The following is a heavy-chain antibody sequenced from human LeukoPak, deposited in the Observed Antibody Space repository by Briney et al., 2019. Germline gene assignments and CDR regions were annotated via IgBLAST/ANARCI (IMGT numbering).Heavy chain of an antibody. J-gene: IGHJ4*02. V-gene: IGHV4-39*01. Sequence: SETLSLTCTVSGGSISSSSYYWGWIRQPPGKGLEWIGSIYYSGSTYYNPSLKSRVTISVDTSKNQFSLKLSSVTAADTAVYYCARLNAIFGVVIERTFFDYWGQGTLVTVSS. CDR3: ARLNAIFGVVIERTFFDY. CDR2: IYYSGST. CDR1: GGSISSSSYY. D-gene: IGHD3-3*01.